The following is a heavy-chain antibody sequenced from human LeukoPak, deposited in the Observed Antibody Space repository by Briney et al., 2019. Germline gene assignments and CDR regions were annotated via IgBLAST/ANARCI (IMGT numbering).Heavy chain of an antibody. Sequence: GGSLRLSCAASGFTFSSYSMNWVRQAPGKGLEWVSYISSSSSTIYYADSVKGRFTISRDNAKNSLYLQMNSLRAEDTAVYYCAREGWGGYYYYGMDVWGQGTTVTVSS. V-gene: IGHV3-48*04. D-gene: IGHD3-16*01. CDR3: AREGWGGYYYYGMDV. J-gene: IGHJ6*02. CDR2: ISSSSSTI. CDR1: GFTFSSYS.